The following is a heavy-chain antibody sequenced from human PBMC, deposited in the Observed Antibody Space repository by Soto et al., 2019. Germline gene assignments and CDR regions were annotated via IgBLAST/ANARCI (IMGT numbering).Heavy chain of an antibody. J-gene: IGHJ5*02. Sequence: SETLSLTCTVSGGSISSYYWSWIRQPPGKGLEWIGYIYYSGSTNYNPSLKSRVTISVDTSKNQFSLKLSSVTAADTAVYYCARVGGIFGVVRFDPWGQGTLVTVSS. CDR1: GGSISSYY. CDR2: IYYSGST. V-gene: IGHV4-59*01. CDR3: ARVGGIFGVVRFDP. D-gene: IGHD3-3*01.